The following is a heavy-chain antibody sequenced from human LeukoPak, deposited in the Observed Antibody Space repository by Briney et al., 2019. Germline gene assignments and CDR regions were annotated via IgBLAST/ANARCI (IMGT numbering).Heavy chain of an antibody. CDR1: GDSVSGNSAVA. CDR2: TYYRSKWNN. V-gene: IGHV6-1*01. D-gene: IGHD6-13*01. Sequence: PSQTLSLTCAISGDSVSGNSAVARNWLRQSPSRGLEWLGRTYYRSKWNNDYAVSVKSRITINPDTSKNQFSLHLNSVTPEDTAVYFCARGRHSGFDYWGQGTLVTVSS. CDR3: ARGRHSGFDY. J-gene: IGHJ4*02.